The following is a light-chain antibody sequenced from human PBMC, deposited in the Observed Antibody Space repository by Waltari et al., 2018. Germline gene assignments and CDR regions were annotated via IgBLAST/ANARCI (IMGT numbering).Light chain of an antibody. CDR1: QSVANN. V-gene: IGKV3-15*01. CDR2: DAS. J-gene: IGKJ2*03. Sequence: ENVLTPSPATLSVSPWEDVPLSCRASQSVANNLAWYQVRPGQAPRLVIYDASTRASGIPARFSGSGSGTEFTLTISGLQSEDCALYYCQQYNDWYSFGQGTKLEI. CDR3: QQYNDWYS.